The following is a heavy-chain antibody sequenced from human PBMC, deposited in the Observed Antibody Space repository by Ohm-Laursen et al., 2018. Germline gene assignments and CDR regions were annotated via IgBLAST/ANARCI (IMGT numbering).Heavy chain of an antibody. CDR1: GFTFSSYG. J-gene: IGHJ6*02. Sequence: SLRLSCAASGFTFSSYGMHWVRQAPGKGLEWVAVISYDGSNKYYADSVKGRFTTSRDNSKNTLYLQMNSLRAEDTAVYYCAKGRTTMDVWGQGTTVTVSS. CDR3: AKGRTTMDV. CDR2: ISYDGSNK. V-gene: IGHV3-30*18. D-gene: IGHD1-1*01.